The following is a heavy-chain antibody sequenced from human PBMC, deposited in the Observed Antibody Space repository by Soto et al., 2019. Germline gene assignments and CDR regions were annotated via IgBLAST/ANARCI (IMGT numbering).Heavy chain of an antibody. CDR1: GGSISSGGYY. J-gene: IGHJ4*02. Sequence: PSETLSLTCTVSGGSISSGGYYWSWIRQHPGKGLEWIGYIYYSGSTYYNPSLKSRVTISVDTSKNQFSLKLSSVTAADTAVYYCARARARSYYFDYWGQGTLVTVSS. V-gene: IGHV4-31*03. CDR2: IYYSGST. D-gene: IGHD6-6*01. CDR3: ARARARSYYFDY.